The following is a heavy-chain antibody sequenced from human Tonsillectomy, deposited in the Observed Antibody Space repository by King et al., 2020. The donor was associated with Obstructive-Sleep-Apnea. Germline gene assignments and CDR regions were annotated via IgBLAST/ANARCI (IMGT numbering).Heavy chain of an antibody. J-gene: IGHJ4*02. D-gene: IGHD3-22*01. V-gene: IGHV3-9*01. Sequence: VQLVESGGGLVQPGRSLRLSCVASGFIFDDYAMHWVRQAPGKGLEWVSGISWNSGTIGYADSVKGRFTISRDNAKNSLFLQMNSLRDEDTALYYCAKDAGQYYYDSTGYEPFDYWGQGTLVTVSS. CDR3: AKDAGQYYYDSTGYEPFDY. CDR1: GFIFDDYA. CDR2: ISWNSGTI.